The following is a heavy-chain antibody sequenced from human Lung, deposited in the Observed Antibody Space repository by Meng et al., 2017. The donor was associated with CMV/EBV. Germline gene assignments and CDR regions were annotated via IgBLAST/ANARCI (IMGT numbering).Heavy chain of an antibody. Sequence: GTWGRWGISGVRRAPGQGRGWVGGIIPIFGTANYAQEFQGRVTITTDESTSTAYMELSSLRSEDTAVYYCASSGGLHGGLYAGWFDPWGQGTLVTVSS. D-gene: IGHD2-15*01. CDR3: ASSGGLHGGLYAGWFDP. CDR1: GTWGRWG. J-gene: IGHJ5*02. CDR2: IIPIFGTA. V-gene: IGHV1-69*05.